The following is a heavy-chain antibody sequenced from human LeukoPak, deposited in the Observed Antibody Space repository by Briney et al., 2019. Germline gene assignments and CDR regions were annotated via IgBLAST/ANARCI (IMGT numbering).Heavy chain of an antibody. D-gene: IGHD1-26*01. Sequence: GGSLRLSCASSGFTFDDYAMHWVRQGPVKGLEWVSGIRWNSEDIGYAASVKGRFTISRDNAKNSLYLQMDSLKFEDTVLYYCARSAGVGADRTDVFDIWGQGTRVTVSS. CDR1: GFTFDDYA. J-gene: IGHJ3*02. CDR3: ARSAGVGADRTDVFDI. CDR2: IRWNSEDI. V-gene: IGHV3-9*01.